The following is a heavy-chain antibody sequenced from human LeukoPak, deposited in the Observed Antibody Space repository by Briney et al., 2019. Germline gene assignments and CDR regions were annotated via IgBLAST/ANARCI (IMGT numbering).Heavy chain of an antibody. CDR3: ATGPYYYDSSGYYYEY. CDR2: IYPGDCDT. Sequence: PGASLQISSKGSGSSITSYWNGWGRRLPGKGLEGMGMIYPGDCDTKYSPSLKGQVTISADKSNSTPYLQWSSLKASDTAMYYCATGPYYYDSSGYYYEYWGQGTLVTVSS. J-gene: IGHJ4*02. CDR1: GSSITSYW. V-gene: IGHV5-51*01. D-gene: IGHD3-22*01.